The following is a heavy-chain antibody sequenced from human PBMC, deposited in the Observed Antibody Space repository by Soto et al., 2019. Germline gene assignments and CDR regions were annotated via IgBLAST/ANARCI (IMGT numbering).Heavy chain of an antibody. CDR2: INAGNGNT. V-gene: IGHV1-3*01. CDR3: ARDWNYYYGSGSYFLDY. J-gene: IGHJ4*02. D-gene: IGHD3-10*01. Sequence: ASVKVSCKASGYTFTSYAMHWVRQAPGQRLEWMGWINAGNGNTKYSQKFQGRVTITRDTSASTAYMELSSLRSEDTAVYYCARDWNYYYGSGSYFLDYWGQGTLVTVPQ. CDR1: GYTFTSYA.